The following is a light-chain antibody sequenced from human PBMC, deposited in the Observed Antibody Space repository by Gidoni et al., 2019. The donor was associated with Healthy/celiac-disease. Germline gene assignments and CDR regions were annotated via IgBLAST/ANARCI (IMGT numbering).Light chain of an antibody. V-gene: IGKV3-11*01. CDR2: DAS. J-gene: IGKJ5*01. CDR3: QQRSNWPPIT. CDR1: QSVSSY. Sequence: PGERATLSCRASQSVSSYLAWYQQKPGQAPRLLIYDASNRATGIPARFSGSGSGTDFTLTISSLEPEDFAVYYCQQRSNWPPITFGQGTRLEIK.